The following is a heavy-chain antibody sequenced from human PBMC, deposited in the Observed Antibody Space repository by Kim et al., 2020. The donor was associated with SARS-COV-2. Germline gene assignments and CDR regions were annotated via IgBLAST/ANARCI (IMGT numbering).Heavy chain of an antibody. CDR1: GFTFSSYE. D-gene: IGHD5-18*01. Sequence: GGSLRLSCAASGFTFSSYEMAWVRQGPGKGLEWVAYISPNGRSIYYGDSLKGRLTISRDNARQSLALHMNSLRADDTALYYCVRVMGSTSMAYFDFWGQG. J-gene: IGHJ4*02. V-gene: IGHV3-48*03. CDR3: VRVMGSTSMAYFDF. CDR2: ISPNGRSI.